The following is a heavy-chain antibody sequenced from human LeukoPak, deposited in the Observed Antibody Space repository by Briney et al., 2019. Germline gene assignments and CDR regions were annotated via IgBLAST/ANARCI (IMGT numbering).Heavy chain of an antibody. J-gene: IGHJ5*02. V-gene: IGHV3-53*01. Sequence: PGGSLRLSCAASGFTVSSNYMSWVRQAPGKGLEWVSVIYSGGSTYYADSVKGRFTISRDNSKNTLYLQMNSLRAKDTAVYYCARDLYYDSSGYYGGEFWFDPWGQGTLVTVSS. D-gene: IGHD3-22*01. CDR2: IYSGGST. CDR3: ARDLYYDSSGYYGGEFWFDP. CDR1: GFTVSSNY.